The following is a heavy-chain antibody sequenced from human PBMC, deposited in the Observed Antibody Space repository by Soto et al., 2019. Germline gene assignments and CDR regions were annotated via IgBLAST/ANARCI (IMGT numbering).Heavy chain of an antibody. CDR2: IYHSGST. CDR3: ASRVSDYFDY. Sequence: QLQLQESGSRLVKASQTLSLTCAVSGGSISSGGFSCNWIRQPPGKGLEWIGYIYHSGSTYFNPSLTSGVTMSVDRPTNQFSLKLSSVTAADTAVYYCASRVSDYFDYWGQGTPVTVSS. CDR1: GGSISSGGFS. D-gene: IGHD6-19*01. J-gene: IGHJ4*02. V-gene: IGHV4-30-2*01.